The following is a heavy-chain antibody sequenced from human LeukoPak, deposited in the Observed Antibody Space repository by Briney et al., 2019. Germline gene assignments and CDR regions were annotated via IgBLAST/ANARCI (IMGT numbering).Heavy chain of an antibody. D-gene: IGHD2-2*01. CDR3: ARGPPSGIVVVPAAMRNYGMDV. J-gene: IGHJ6*02. Sequence: ASVKVSCKASGYTFTGYYMRWVRQAPGQGLEWMGWINPNSGGTNYAQKFQGRVTMTRDTSISTAYMELSRLRSDDTAVYYCARGPPSGIVVVPAAMRNYGMDVWGQGTTVTVSS. CDR1: GYTFTGYY. CDR2: INPNSGGT. V-gene: IGHV1-2*02.